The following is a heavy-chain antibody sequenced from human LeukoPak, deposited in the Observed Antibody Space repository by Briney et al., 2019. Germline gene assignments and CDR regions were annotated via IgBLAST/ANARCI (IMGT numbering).Heavy chain of an antibody. J-gene: IGHJ4*02. CDR3: AREDCSGGSCYSRFDY. CDR2: INPNGGST. CDR1: GYTFTSYY. V-gene: IGHV1-46*01. D-gene: IGHD2-15*01. Sequence: GASVKVSCKASGYTFTSYYMHWVRQAPGQGLEWMGIINPNGGSTSYAQKFQGRVTMTRDTSTSTVYMELSSLRSEDTAVYYCAREDCSGGSCYSRFDYWGQGTLVTVSS.